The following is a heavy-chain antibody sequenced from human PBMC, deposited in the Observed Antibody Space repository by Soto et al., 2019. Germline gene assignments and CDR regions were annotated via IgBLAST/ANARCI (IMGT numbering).Heavy chain of an antibody. CDR3: ARGPPSYYDSSGYYKYFDY. CDR2: ISAYNGNT. D-gene: IGHD3-22*01. Sequence: ASVKVSCQASGYTFTSYGISWVRQAPGQGLEWMGWISAYNGNTNYAQKLQGRVTMTTDTSTSTAYMELRSLISDDTAVYYCARGPPSYYDSSGYYKYFDYWGQGTLVTVSS. J-gene: IGHJ4*02. CDR1: GYTFTSYG. V-gene: IGHV1-18*01.